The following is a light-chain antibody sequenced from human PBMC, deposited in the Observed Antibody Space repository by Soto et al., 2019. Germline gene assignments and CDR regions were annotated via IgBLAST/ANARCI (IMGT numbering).Light chain of an antibody. CDR2: DAS. V-gene: IGKV3-11*01. J-gene: IGKJ2*01. CDR3: QQRSA. Sequence: EIVLTQSPATLSLSPGERATLSCRASQSVSSYLAWYQQKPGQAPRLLIYDASNRATGIPARFSGSGSGTDFTLTIRSLESEDFAVYYCQQRSAFGQGTKVEIK. CDR1: QSVSSY.